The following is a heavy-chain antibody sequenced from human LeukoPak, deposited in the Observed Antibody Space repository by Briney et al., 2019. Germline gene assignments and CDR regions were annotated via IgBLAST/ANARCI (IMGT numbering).Heavy chain of an antibody. V-gene: IGHV4-39*01. Sequence: SETLSLTCIVSGGSISSSGYYWGWIRQPPGKGLEWIGSIYYSGSTYYNPSLKSRVTISVDTSKNQFSLKLSSVTAADTAVYFCARGPYSYDSSGAFDIWGQGTMVTVSS. D-gene: IGHD3-22*01. CDR2: IYYSGST. CDR3: ARGPYSYDSSGAFDI. CDR1: GGSISSSGYY. J-gene: IGHJ3*02.